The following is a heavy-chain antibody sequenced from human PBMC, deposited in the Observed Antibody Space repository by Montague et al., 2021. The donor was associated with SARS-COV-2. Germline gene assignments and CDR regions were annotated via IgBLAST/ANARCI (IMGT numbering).Heavy chain of an antibody. CDR3: AGGGTWGIVVVAAVPGLGPFRS. V-gene: IGHV4-34*01. D-gene: IGHD2-21*02. CDR2: ITHIGST. Sequence: SETLSLTCAVYGGSFSGYYWTWIRSPPGKGLEWLGEITHIGSTNYNPSLKSRVTISVDTSKNQFSLKLTSVTAADTAVYYCAGGGTWGIVVVAAVPGLGPFRSWGQGFLASVSS. J-gene: IGHJ5*02. CDR1: GGSFSGYY.